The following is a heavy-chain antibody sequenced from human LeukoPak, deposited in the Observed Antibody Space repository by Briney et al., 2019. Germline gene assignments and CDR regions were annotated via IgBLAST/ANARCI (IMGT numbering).Heavy chain of an antibody. Sequence: ASVKVSCKASGYTFTDYYMHWVRQAPGQGLEWMGWINPKSGDTKYAQKFQGRVTMTRDTSISTAYMELSGLRSDDTAVYYCARDGDGYNPRAFDIWGQGTMVTVSS. CDR2: INPKSGDT. CDR3: ARDGDGYNPRAFDI. D-gene: IGHD5-24*01. CDR1: GYTFTDYY. J-gene: IGHJ3*02. V-gene: IGHV1-2*02.